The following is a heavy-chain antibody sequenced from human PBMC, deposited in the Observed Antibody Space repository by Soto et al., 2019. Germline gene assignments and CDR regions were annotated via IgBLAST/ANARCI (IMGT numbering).Heavy chain of an antibody. Sequence: EVQLVESGGGLVKPGGSLRLSCAASGFTFSNAWMSWVRQAPGKGLEWVGRIKSKTDGGTTDYAVPGKGRFTISRDDSNNTLYLQMNRLKNEDTVVYYCTTDIGVVVAAVPDDYWGQGRLVTV. V-gene: IGHV3-15*01. CDR2: IKSKTDGGTT. CDR3: TTDIGVVVAAVPDDY. J-gene: IGHJ4*02. CDR1: GFTFSNAW. D-gene: IGHD2-15*01.